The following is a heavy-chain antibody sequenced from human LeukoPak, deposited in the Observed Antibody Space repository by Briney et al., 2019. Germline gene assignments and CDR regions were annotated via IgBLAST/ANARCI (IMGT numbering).Heavy chain of an antibody. J-gene: IGHJ4*02. CDR1: GFTFSSYG. CDR3: AKNYDYVWGSYRYLDY. D-gene: IGHD3-16*02. CDR2: IRYDGSNK. V-gene: IGHV3-30*02. Sequence: GGSLRLSCAASGFTFSSYGMHWVRQASGKGLEWVAFIRYDGSNKYYADSVKGRFTISRDNSKNTLYLQMNSLRAEDTAVYYCAKNYDYVWGSYRYLDYWGQGTLVTVSS.